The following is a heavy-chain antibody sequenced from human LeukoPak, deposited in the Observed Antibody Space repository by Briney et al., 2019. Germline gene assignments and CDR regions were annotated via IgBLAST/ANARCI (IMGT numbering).Heavy chain of an antibody. CDR3: AKRCGGDCRDAFDI. Sequence: ASVKVSCKASGYTFTSYGISWVRQAPGQGLEWMGWISAYNGNTNYAQKLQGRVTMTTDTSTSTAYVELRSLRSDDTAVYYCAKRCGGDCRDAFDIWGQGTMVTVSS. J-gene: IGHJ3*02. CDR2: ISAYNGNT. D-gene: IGHD2-21*02. CDR1: GYTFTSYG. V-gene: IGHV1-18*01.